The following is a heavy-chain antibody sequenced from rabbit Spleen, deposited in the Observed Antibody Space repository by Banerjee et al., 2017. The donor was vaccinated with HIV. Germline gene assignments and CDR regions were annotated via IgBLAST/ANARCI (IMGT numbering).Heavy chain of an antibody. CDR3: ARDSGSSFSSYGMDL. D-gene: IGHD8-1*01. CDR2: IEGGSSGFS. V-gene: IGHV1S45*01. Sequence: QEQLEESGGDLVKPGASLTLTCTASGVSFSTNSYMCWVRQAPGKGLEWIACIEGGSSGFSYFANWAKGRFTISKTSSTTVTLQMTSLTAADTATYFCARDSGSSFSSYGMDLWGQGTLVTVS. J-gene: IGHJ6*01. CDR1: GVSFSTNSY.